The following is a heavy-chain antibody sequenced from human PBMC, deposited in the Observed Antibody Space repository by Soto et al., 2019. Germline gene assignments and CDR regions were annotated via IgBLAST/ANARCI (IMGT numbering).Heavy chain of an antibody. J-gene: IGHJ4*02. D-gene: IGHD3-22*01. V-gene: IGHV4-39*01. CDR1: GDSISSSTYY. CDR3: ARQPYDSSDYFDY. Sequence: SETLSLTCTVSGDSISSSTYYWGWIRQPPGKGLEWIGSIYYSGRTYYNPSLKSHVTISVDTSRIHFSLKLISVTAADTAVYFCARQPYDSSDYFDYWGQGTLVTVSS. CDR2: IYYSGRT.